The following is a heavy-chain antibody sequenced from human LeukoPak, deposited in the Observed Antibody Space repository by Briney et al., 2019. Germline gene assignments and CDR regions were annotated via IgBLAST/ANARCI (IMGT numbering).Heavy chain of an antibody. Sequence: GGSLRLSCAASGFTFSSYAMSWVRQAPGKGLEWVSAISGSGGSTYYADSVKGRFTMSRDNSKNTLYLQMNSLRAEDTAVYYCAKSYSYGYQGFWDYWGQGTLVTVSS. CDR1: GFTFSSYA. V-gene: IGHV3-23*01. CDR2: ISGSGGST. CDR3: AKSYSYGYQGFWDY. J-gene: IGHJ4*02. D-gene: IGHD5-18*01.